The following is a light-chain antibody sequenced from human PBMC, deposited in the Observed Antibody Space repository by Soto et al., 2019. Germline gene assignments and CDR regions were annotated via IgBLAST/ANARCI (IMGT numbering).Light chain of an antibody. V-gene: IGLV2-23*01. CDR3: CSFAVGAALV. J-gene: IGLJ2*01. CDR2: EGT. CDR1: SSNVGTYDL. Sequence: QSALTQPASVSASPGQSIIISCTGTSSNVGTYDLVSWYQHHPDKAPKLIIYEGTKRPSGISSRFSGSKSGNTASLTISGLQAEDDADYYCCSFAVGAALVFGGGTKVTVL.